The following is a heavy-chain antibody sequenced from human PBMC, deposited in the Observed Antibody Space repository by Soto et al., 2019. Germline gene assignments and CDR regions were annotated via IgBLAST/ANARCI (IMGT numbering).Heavy chain of an antibody. CDR1: GGSISSYY. CDR3: ARVAPTANYYNYYYMDV. D-gene: IGHD4-17*01. CDR2: IYYSGST. V-gene: IGHV4-59*01. Sequence: SETLSLTCTVSGGSISSYYWSWIRQPPGKGLEWIGYIYYSGSTNYNPSLKSRVTISVDTSKNQFSLKLSSVTAADTSVYYCARVAPTANYYNYYYMDVWGKGTTVTVSS. J-gene: IGHJ6*03.